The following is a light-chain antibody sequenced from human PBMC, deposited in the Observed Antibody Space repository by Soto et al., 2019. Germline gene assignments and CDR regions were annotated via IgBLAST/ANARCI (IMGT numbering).Light chain of an antibody. CDR1: SSNIGAGSD. Sequence: QSVLTQPPSVSGAPGQTVTISCTGSSSNIGAGSDVHWYQHLPGTAPKLLIYGNNNRPSGVPDRVSGSQSGSSASLAITGLQAEDEADYYCQSYDSSLSAFYVFGTGTKVTVL. V-gene: IGLV1-40*01. J-gene: IGLJ1*01. CDR3: QSYDSSLSAFYV. CDR2: GNN.